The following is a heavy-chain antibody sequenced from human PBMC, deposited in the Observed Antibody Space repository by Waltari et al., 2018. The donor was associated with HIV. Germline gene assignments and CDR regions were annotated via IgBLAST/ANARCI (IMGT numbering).Heavy chain of an antibody. V-gene: IGHV4-59*01. CDR3: ARTVGTSISGVITYNWFDS. J-gene: IGHJ5*01. CDR2: IYYTGTS. Sequence: QVQLKASGPGLVKPSETLSLPCNVSADTINNYTLSWHRTSPAKVPEWLGYIYYTGTSNYNPSPSLKSRVTMSLDTSKTQFSLKLTSVSAADTAVYYCARTVGTSISGVITYNWFDSWGQGTLVTVSS. D-gene: IGHD3-3*01. CDR1: ADTINNYT.